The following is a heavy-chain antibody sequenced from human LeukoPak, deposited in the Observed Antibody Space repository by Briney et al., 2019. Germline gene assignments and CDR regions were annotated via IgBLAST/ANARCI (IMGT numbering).Heavy chain of an antibody. CDR1: GGSISSYY. CDR3: ARSSFVPQWLVPENYNYYMDV. J-gene: IGHJ6*03. V-gene: IGHV4-59*12. D-gene: IGHD6-19*01. CDR2: IYYSGST. Sequence: PSETLSLTCTVSGGSISSYYWSWIRQPPGKGLEWIGYIYYSGSTNYNPSLKSRVTISVDTSKNQFSLKLSSVTAADTAVYYCARSSFVPQWLVPENYNYYMDVWGKGTTVTVSS.